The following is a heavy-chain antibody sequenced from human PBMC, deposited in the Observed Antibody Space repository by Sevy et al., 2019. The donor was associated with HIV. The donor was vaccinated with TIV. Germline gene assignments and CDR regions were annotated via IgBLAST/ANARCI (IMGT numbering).Heavy chain of an antibody. CDR1: GYTFTSYG. V-gene: IGHV1-18*04. Sequence: ASVKVSCKASGYTFTSYGISWVRQAPGQGLEWMGWISAYNGNTNYAQKLQGRVTMTTDTSTSTAYMELRGLRFDDTAMYYGARDESGSYYYDSSGYYRALTFDIWGQGTMVTVSS. CDR2: ISAYNGNT. CDR3: ARDESGSYYYDSSGYYRALTFDI. J-gene: IGHJ3*02. D-gene: IGHD3-22*01.